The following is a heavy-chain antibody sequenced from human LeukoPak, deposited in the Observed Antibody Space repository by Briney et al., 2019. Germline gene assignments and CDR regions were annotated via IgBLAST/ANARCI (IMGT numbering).Heavy chain of an antibody. J-gene: IGHJ4*02. CDR3: ARRKTGTMEDY. CDR1: GGSISSSSYY. CDR2: IYYSGNT. Sequence: SETLSLTCTVSGGSISSSSYYWGWIRQPPGKGLEWIGSIYYSGNTYYNPSLKSRVTISVDTSKSQFSLKLSSVTAADTAVYYCARRKTGTMEDYWGQRTLVTVSS. D-gene: IGHD1-7*01. V-gene: IGHV4-39*01.